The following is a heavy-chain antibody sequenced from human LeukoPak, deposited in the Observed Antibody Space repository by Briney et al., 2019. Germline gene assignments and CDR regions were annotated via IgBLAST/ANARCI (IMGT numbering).Heavy chain of an antibody. CDR3: AKDREYSSGWYVGYFDY. CDR1: GFTFSSYA. J-gene: IGHJ4*02. V-gene: IGHV3-23*01. Sequence: PGGSLRLSCAASGFTFSSYAMSWVRQAPGKGLEWVSAISGSGGSTYYADSVKGRFTISRDNSKNTLYLQMNSLRAEDTAVYYCAKDREYSSGWYVGYFDYWGQGTLVTVSS. D-gene: IGHD6-19*01. CDR2: ISGSGGST.